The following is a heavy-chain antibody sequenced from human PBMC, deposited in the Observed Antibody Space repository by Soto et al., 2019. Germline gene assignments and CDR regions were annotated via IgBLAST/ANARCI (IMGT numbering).Heavy chain of an antibody. Sequence: SVKVSCKASGGTFSSYAISWVRQAPGQGLEWMGGIIPIFGTANYAQKFQGRVTITADESTSTAYMELSSLRSEDTAVYYCASWEEYSSSPVGRGFDYWGQGTLVTVSS. V-gene: IGHV1-69*13. J-gene: IGHJ4*02. CDR2: IIPIFGTA. D-gene: IGHD6-6*01. CDR3: ASWEEYSSSPVGRGFDY. CDR1: GGTFSSYA.